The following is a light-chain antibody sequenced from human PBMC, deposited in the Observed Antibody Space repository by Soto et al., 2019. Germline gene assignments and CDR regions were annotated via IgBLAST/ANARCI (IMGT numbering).Light chain of an antibody. Sequence: DVVMTQSPLSLPVTLGQPASISCRSSQSLMHSDGNTYLNWFQQRPGQSPRRLIYEVSDRDSGVPDRFSGSGSGHDFTLKISRVEAEDVGVYYCMQGTHWPWTFGQGTEVEIK. J-gene: IGKJ1*01. CDR1: QSLMHSDGNTY. V-gene: IGKV2-30*02. CDR3: MQGTHWPWT. CDR2: EVS.